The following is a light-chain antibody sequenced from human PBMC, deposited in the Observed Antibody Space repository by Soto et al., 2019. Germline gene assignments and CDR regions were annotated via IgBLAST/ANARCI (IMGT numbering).Light chain of an antibody. CDR3: QDYLPFSWT. CDR1: QTISSW. V-gene: IGKV1-5*01. Sequence: DIQMTQSPSTLSGSVGDRVTITCRASQTISSWLAWYQQKPGKAPKLLIYDASALPRGVPSRFSGSGSGTKFTLSIASLQPADFDTHSFQDYLPFSWTPGPATEVEIK. J-gene: IGKJ1*01. CDR2: DAS.